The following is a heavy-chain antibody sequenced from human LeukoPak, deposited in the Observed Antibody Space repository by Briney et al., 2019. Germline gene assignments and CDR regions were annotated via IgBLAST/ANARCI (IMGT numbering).Heavy chain of an antibody. Sequence: ASVKVSCKASGYTFTNYYIHWVRHAPGQGLEWMGIINPSGGSTNYAQKFRGRVTVTRATSTSTVYTELSSLRAEDTAVYYCAMPRTGSYYYFDYWGQGTLVTVSS. CDR1: GYTFTNYY. D-gene: IGHD1-26*01. V-gene: IGHV1-46*03. CDR3: AMPRTGSYYYFDY. J-gene: IGHJ4*02. CDR2: INPSGGST.